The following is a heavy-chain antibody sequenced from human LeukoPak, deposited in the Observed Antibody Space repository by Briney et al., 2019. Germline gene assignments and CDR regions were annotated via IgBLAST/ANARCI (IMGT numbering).Heavy chain of an antibody. J-gene: IGHJ4*02. Sequence: SETLSLTCTVSGGSISSYYWSWIRQPPGKGLEWIGYIYYSGSTNYNPSLKNRVTISVDTSKNQFSLKLSSVTAADTAVYYCARNIPFDYWGQGTLVTVSS. CDR3: ARNIPFDY. V-gene: IGHV4-59*01. CDR1: GGSISSYY. CDR2: IYYSGST. D-gene: IGHD2/OR15-2a*01.